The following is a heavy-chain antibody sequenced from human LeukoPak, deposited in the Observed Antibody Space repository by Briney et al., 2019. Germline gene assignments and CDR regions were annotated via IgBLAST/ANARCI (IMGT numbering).Heavy chain of an antibody. Sequence: GGSLRLSCAASRFPFSSFAFHWVRQAPGKGLEWVAVISHDRSTNHYADSVKGRFTISRDNSNNSLYLQMTSLSAEDTAVYYCARARGKWHLLPLDYWGQGALVTVSS. CDR1: RFPFSSFA. J-gene: IGHJ4*02. V-gene: IGHV3-30*04. CDR3: ARARGKWHLLPLDY. CDR2: ISHDRSTN. D-gene: IGHD5-12*01.